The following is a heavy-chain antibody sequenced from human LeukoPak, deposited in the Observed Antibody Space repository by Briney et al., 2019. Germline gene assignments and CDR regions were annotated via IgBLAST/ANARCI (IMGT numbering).Heavy chain of an antibody. V-gene: IGHV4-30-2*01. CDR3: ARGYDSSGYYSPPGY. CDR1: GGSISSGGYS. CDR2: IYHSGST. Sequence: SQTLPLTCAVSGGSISSGGYSWSWIRQPPGKGLEWIGYIYHSGSTYYNPSLKSRVTISVDRSKNQFSLKLSSVTAADTAVHYCARGYDSSGYYSPPGYWGQGTLVTVSS. J-gene: IGHJ4*02. D-gene: IGHD3-22*01.